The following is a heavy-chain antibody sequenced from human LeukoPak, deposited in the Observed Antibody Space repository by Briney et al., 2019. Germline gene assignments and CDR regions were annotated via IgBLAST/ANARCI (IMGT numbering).Heavy chain of an antibody. D-gene: IGHD6-6*01. J-gene: IGHJ4*02. CDR2: IYYSGST. Sequence: PSETLSLTCTVSGGSISSSSYYWGWIRQPPGKGLEWIGSIYYSGSTYYNPSLKSRVTISVDTSKNQFSLKLSSVTAADTAVYYCARHRLRRLAALYYFDYWGQGTLVTVSS. CDR3: ARHRLRRLAALYYFDY. CDR1: GGSISSSSYY. V-gene: IGHV4-39*01.